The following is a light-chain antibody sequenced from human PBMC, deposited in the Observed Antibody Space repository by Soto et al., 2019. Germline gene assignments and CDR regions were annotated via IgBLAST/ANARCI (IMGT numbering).Light chain of an antibody. V-gene: IGKV3-11*01. J-gene: IGKJ1*01. CDR3: QQDNTFPAT. CDR2: DAS. Sequence: EILMTQSPATLSLSPGERATLSCRASQSVGTFFAWYQQKPGQAPRLLIYDASNRATGIPARFSGSGSGTHFTLTITSLQPADSATYYCQQDNTFPATFGQGTKVDI. CDR1: QSVGTF.